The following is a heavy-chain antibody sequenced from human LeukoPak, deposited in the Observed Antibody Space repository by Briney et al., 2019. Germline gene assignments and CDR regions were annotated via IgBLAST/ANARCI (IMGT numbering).Heavy chain of an antibody. CDR1: GGSISSGSHH. Sequence: SETLSLTCTVSGGSISSGSHHWGWFRQSPGKGLEWIGSIYDSRTIYYNPSLNSRVTISAVTSKNQFSLQLNSVTTADTAVYYCARHDGRSGGTMGALDSWGQGSLVTVSS. CDR2: IYDSRTI. CDR3: ARHDGRSGGTMGALDS. D-gene: IGHD4-23*01. V-gene: IGHV4-39*01. J-gene: IGHJ4*02.